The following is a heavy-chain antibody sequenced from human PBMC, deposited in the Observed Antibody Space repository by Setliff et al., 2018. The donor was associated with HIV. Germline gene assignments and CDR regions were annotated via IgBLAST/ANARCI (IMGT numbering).Heavy chain of an antibody. CDR2: IQGDGSRT. J-gene: IGHJ4*02. V-gene: IGHV3-43D*04. CDR1: GFTFRRFS. Sequence: PVGSLRLSCAASGFTFRRFSMHWVRQAPGKALEWVSLIQGDGSRTYYADSVKGRFTISRDNRKNSLYPQMNSLTDEDTAWYYCAKELDCGGDCFAYFDSWGQGTLVTVSS. CDR3: AKELDCGGDCFAYFDS. D-gene: IGHD2-21*02.